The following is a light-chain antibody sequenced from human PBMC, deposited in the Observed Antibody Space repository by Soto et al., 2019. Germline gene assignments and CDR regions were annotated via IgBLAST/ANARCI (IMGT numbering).Light chain of an antibody. J-gene: IGLJ1*01. CDR2: EVS. Sequence: QSALTQPASVSGSPGQSITISCTGTSTDVGGYNYVSWYQQHPGKAPKLIIYEVSNRPSGASNRFSGSESGNTASLTISGLQAEDEADYYCSSYTSSSTYVFGTGTKVTVL. CDR1: STDVGGYNY. V-gene: IGLV2-14*01. CDR3: SSYTSSSTYV.